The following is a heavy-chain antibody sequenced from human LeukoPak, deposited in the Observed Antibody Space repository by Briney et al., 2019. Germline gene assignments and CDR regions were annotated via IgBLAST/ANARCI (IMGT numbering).Heavy chain of an antibody. Sequence: PGGSLRLSCAASGFTVSSNYMSWVRQAPGKGLEWVSVIYSGGSTYYADSVKGRFTISRDNSKNTLYLQMNSLRAEDTAVYYCARDPESGVGWFDPWGQGTLVTVSS. CDR3: ARDPESGVGWFDP. CDR2: IYSGGST. J-gene: IGHJ5*02. V-gene: IGHV3-53*01. D-gene: IGHD1-14*01. CDR1: GFTVSSNY.